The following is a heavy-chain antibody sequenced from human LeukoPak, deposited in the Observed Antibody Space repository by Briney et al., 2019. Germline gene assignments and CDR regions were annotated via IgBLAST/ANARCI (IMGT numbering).Heavy chain of an antibody. CDR1: GLTFNRLW. CDR2: ITPDGSGK. J-gene: IGHJ4*02. CDR3: AISHGASVANNY. Sequence: GGSLRLSCAASGLTFNRLWMSWVRQAPGKGLEWVANITPDGSGKYYVEFVKGRFTISRDNAKNSLFLQMNSLRAEDTALYFCAISHGASVANNYGGQEILVTAPS. D-gene: IGHD4-23*01. V-gene: IGHV3-7*01.